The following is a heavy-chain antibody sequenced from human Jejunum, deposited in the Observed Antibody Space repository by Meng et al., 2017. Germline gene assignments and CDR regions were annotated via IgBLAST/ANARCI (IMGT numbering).Heavy chain of an antibody. V-gene: IGHV3-30*01. Sequence: GGSLRLSCAASGFTFSSYTMHWVRQAPGKGPEWVTAISYDGSNKYYADSVKGRFTISRDNSKNTLYLQMNSLTPEDTAVYYCAREPSFGEHDYWGQGTLVTGAS. CDR2: ISYDGSNK. D-gene: IGHD3-10*01. CDR1: GFTFSSYT. J-gene: IGHJ4*02. CDR3: AREPSFGEHDY.